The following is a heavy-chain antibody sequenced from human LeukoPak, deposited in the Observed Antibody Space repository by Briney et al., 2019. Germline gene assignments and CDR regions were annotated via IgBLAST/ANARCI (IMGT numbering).Heavy chain of an antibody. CDR1: GYSFNSYW. J-gene: IGHJ4*02. CDR3: ARREVEGTYSYGIDY. V-gene: IGHV5-51*01. D-gene: IGHD5-18*01. Sequence: ESLNISCQGSGYSFNSYWIGWVRQMPGKGLEWMGIIYPGDSHTRYSPSFQGQVTISAEKSISTAYLQWSSLKASDTAMYYCARREVEGTYSYGIDYWGQGTLVTVSS. CDR2: IYPGDSHT.